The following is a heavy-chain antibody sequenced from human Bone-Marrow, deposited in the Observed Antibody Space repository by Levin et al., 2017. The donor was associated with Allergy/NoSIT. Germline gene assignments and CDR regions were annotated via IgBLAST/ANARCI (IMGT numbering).Heavy chain of an antibody. D-gene: IGHD2-15*01. CDR2: FGSSDGET. CDR1: GLTVSDFR. Sequence: GGSLRLSCEASGLTVSDFRMTWVRQAPGKGLEWVSSFGSSDGETHYADSVKGRFNISRDSAKKSVYLQMTSLRAEDTAVYYCVSEKGYCSGGTCSYPGLNWFDPWGQGIVVTVSS. V-gene: IGHV3-21*01. J-gene: IGHJ5*02. CDR3: VSEKGYCSGGTCSYPGLNWFDP.